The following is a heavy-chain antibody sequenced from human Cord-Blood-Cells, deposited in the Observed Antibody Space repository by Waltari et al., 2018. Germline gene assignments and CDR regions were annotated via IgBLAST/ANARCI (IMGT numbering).Heavy chain of an antibody. CDR1: GGSFSGYY. D-gene: IGHD2-21*01. J-gene: IGHJ6*03. V-gene: IGHV4-34*01. CDR2: INHSGST. CDR3: ALVDYHYMDV. Sequence: QVQLQQWGAGLLKPSETLSLTCAVYGGSFSGYYWSWIRQPPGKGLEWIGEINHSGSTNYHPSRKSRVTISVDTSKNQFSLKLSSVTAADTAVYYCALVDYHYMDVWGKGTTVTVS.